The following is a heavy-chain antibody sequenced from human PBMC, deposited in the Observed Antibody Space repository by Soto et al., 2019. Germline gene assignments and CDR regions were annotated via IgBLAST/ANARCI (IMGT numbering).Heavy chain of an antibody. D-gene: IGHD6-19*01. V-gene: IGHV3-21*02. CDR3: VRVFGWYFQSGDMDV. CDR2: INEDSSYI. Sequence: EVQLVESGGGLVKPGGSLRLSCAASGFDFSSYSMNWVRQAPGKGLEWVSSINEDSSYIYYAQSLRGRFTISRDNAKESLYLQMNSLRAEDTAVYYCVRVFGWYFQSGDMDVWGDGATVTVSS. CDR1: GFDFSSYS. J-gene: IGHJ6*03.